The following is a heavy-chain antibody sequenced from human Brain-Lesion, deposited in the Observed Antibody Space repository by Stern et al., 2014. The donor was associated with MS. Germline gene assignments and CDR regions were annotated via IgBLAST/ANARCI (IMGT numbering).Heavy chain of an antibody. D-gene: IGHD1-26*01. CDR3: ATLSPGAGGNYYRHFDY. J-gene: IGHJ4*02. CDR1: GYTLTELS. Sequence: QVQLVESGAEVKKPGASVKVSCKVSGYTLTELSMHWVRQAPRKGLEWMGGFDPEDGETIYAQKFQGRVTMTEDTSTDTAYMELSSLRSEDTAVYYCATLSPGAGGNYYRHFDYWGRGTLVTVSS. CDR2: FDPEDGET. V-gene: IGHV1-24*01.